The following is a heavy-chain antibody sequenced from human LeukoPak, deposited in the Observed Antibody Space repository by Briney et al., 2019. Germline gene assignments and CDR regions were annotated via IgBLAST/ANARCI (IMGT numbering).Heavy chain of an antibody. CDR2: VNGDGSST. Sequence: GGSLRLSCEASGFTFSTYWMHWVRQAPGKGLVWVSRVNGDGSSTNYADSVKGRFTISRDNAKNTLYLQMNSLGVEDTAVYYCVRDHGDYYFDYWGQGTLVTVSS. V-gene: IGHV3-74*01. CDR1: GFTFSTYW. J-gene: IGHJ4*02. D-gene: IGHD4-17*01. CDR3: VRDHGDYYFDY.